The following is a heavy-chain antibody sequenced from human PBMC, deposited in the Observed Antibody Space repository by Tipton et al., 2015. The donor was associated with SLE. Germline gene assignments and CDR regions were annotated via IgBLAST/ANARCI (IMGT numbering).Heavy chain of an antibody. CDR3: ANYRRDTGWYVVDY. V-gene: IGHV4-59*07. Sequence: TLSLTCTVSGYSITVDHWTWIRQPPGKGLEWIGYAYNSGSTNYNPSLQSRVTIELDTSKNQFSLKLSSVTAADAAIYYCANYRRDTGWYVVDYWGQGSLATVSS. D-gene: IGHD6-19*01. CDR2: AYNSGST. CDR1: GYSITVDH. J-gene: IGHJ4*02.